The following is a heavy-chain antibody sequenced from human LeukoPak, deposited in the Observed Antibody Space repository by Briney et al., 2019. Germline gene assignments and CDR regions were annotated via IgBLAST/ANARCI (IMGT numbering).Heavy chain of an antibody. J-gene: IGHJ3*02. V-gene: IGHV3-74*01. CDR3: ARETNYDYVWGSYRSSAFDI. CDR1: GFTFSSYW. D-gene: IGHD3-16*02. CDR2: INSDGSST. Sequence: GGSLRLSCAASGFTFSSYWMHWVRQAPGKGLVWVSRINSDGSSTSYADSVKGRFTISRDNAKNTLYLQMNSLRAEDTAVYYCARETNYDYVWGSYRSSAFDIWGQGTMVTVSS.